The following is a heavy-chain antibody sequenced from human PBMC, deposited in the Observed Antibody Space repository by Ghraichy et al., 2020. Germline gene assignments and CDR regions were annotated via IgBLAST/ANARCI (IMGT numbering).Heavy chain of an antibody. J-gene: IGHJ4*02. Sequence: SETLSLTCFVSGVSVSSDSYSWSWIRQPPGKGLEWIGYVSYSGNTNYNPSLRSRVTISLDASKNQFSLKLTSVTAADTAVYYCGRPLLNLPVRGAIDWWSQGMLVAVSS. V-gene: IGHV4-61*01. CDR3: GRPLLNLPVRGAIDW. CDR2: VSYSGNT. D-gene: IGHD3-10*01. CDR1: GVSVSSDSYS.